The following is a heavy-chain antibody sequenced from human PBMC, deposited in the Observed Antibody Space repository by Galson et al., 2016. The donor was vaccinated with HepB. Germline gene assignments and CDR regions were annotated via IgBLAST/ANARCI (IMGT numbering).Heavy chain of an antibody. CDR1: GYRFSGQA. CDR2: IKSYTDGGTT. D-gene: IGHD5-18*01. V-gene: IGHV3-15*01. J-gene: IGHJ4*02. Sequence: SLRLACAASGYRFSGQAMHWVRQAPGKGLEWVGRIKSYTDGGTTEYAAPMKGRFTFSRDESNNRLYLQMNSLKTEDTAVYYCTTSSTRGYTYGPSAYWGRGTLVAVSS. CDR3: TTSSTRGYTYGPSAY.